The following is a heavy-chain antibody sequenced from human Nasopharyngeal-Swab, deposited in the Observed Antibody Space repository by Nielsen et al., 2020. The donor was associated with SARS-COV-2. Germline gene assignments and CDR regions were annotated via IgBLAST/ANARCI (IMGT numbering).Heavy chain of an antibody. J-gene: IGHJ4*02. Sequence: PGKGLEWIGYIYHSGSTYYNPSLKSRVTISVDRSKNQFSLKLSSVTAADTAVYYCAREGGYCGGDCPEYFDYWGQGTLVTVPQ. D-gene: IGHD2-21*02. V-gene: IGHV4-30-2*01. CDR2: IYHSGST. CDR3: AREGGYCGGDCPEYFDY.